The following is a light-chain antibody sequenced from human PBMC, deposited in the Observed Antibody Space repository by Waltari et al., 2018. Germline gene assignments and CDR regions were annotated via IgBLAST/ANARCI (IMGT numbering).Light chain of an antibody. CDR1: QSLLYGNGYNY. CDR2: FAS. Sequence: EIVMTQSPLALPVTPGEPGSISCRSSQSLLYGNGYNYLSWYLQKPGQPPQLLIYFASSRASGVPDRFIGSGSGTDFTLQISRVEAEDVGIYYCMQSVRTPITFGQGTRLEIK. V-gene: IGKV2-28*01. J-gene: IGKJ5*01. CDR3: MQSVRTPIT.